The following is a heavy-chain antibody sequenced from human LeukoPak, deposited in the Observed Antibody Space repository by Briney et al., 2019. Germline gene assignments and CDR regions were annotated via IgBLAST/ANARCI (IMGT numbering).Heavy chain of an antibody. V-gene: IGHV1-18*01. CDR2: ISAYNGNT. J-gene: IGHJ3*02. CDR3: ARTRLSGYSSGWGKDAFDI. D-gene: IGHD6-19*01. Sequence: ASVKVSCKASGYTFTSYGISWVRQAPGQGLEWMGWISAYNGNTNYAQKFQGRVTITADESTSTAYMEMSSLRSEDTAVYYCARTRLSGYSSGWGKDAFDIWGQGTMVTVSS. CDR1: GYTFTSYG.